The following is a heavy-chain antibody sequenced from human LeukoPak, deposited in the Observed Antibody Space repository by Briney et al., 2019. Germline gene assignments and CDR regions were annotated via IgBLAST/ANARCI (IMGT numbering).Heavy chain of an antibody. CDR2: ISYSGST. J-gene: IGHJ5*02. D-gene: IGHD1-1*01. CDR1: GGSFSGYY. Sequence: PSETLSLTCTVYGGSFSGYYWSWIRQPPGKGLEWIGYISYSGSTNFNPSLKSRVTISVDTSKNQFSLKLSSVTAADTAVYYCAREGTAGTNLNWFDPWGQGTLVTVSS. V-gene: IGHV4-59*01. CDR3: AREGTAGTNLNWFDP.